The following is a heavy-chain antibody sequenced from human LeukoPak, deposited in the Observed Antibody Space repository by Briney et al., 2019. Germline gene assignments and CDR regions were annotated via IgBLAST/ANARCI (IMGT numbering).Heavy chain of an antibody. D-gene: IGHD6-13*01. CDR1: GGSISSYY. CDR2: IYYSGST. J-gene: IGHJ5*02. CDR3: AREVSEQQLESWFDP. Sequence: SETLSLTCTVSGGSISSYYWSWIRQPPGKGLEWIGYIYYSGSTNYNPSLKSRVTISVDTSKNQFSLKLSSVTAADTAVYYCAREVSEQQLESWFDPWGQGTLVTVSS. V-gene: IGHV4-59*01.